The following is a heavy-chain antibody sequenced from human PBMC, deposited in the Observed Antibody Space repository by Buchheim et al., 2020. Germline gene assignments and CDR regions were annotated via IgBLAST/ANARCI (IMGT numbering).Heavy chain of an antibody. D-gene: IGHD5-18*01. J-gene: IGHJ5*02. Sequence: QVQLVQSGAEVKKPGSSVRVSCKASGGTFSSYAISWVRQAPGQGLEWMGRIIPILGIANYAQKFQGRVTITADKSTSTAYMELSSLRSEDTAVYYCASGGRGYSYGYERPSQSPWGQGTL. CDR3: ASGGRGYSYGYERPSQSP. CDR1: GGTFSSYA. V-gene: IGHV1-69*04. CDR2: IIPILGIA.